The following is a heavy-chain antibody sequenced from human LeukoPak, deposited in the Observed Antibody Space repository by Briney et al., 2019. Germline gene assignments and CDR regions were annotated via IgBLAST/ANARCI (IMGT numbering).Heavy chain of an antibody. CDR1: GFTFRNYW. D-gene: IGHD3-10*01. J-gene: IGHJ5*02. Sequence: GGSLRLSCVASGFTFRNYWMTWVRQAPGQGLEWVANIHKDGSVKSFVASVRGRFTISRDNAKDSLYLQMSSLRAEDTAVYYCVRGSSGTVVRGVAWAWFDHWGQGTLVTVSS. CDR2: IHKDGSVK. V-gene: IGHV3-7*05. CDR3: VRGSSGTVVRGVAWAWFDH.